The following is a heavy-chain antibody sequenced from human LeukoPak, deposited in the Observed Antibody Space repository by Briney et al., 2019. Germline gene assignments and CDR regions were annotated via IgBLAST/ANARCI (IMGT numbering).Heavy chain of an antibody. CDR3: ARWRGSTSERSDY. CDR2: IKQDGSAK. J-gene: IGHJ4*02. Sequence: GGSLRLSCTASGFTFSDYWMTWVRQSPGRGLEWGANIKQDGSAKYYVDSVKGRFTISRDNAKNSLYLQMDSRRVEDTATYYCARWRGSTSERSDYWGQGTLVTVAS. CDR1: GFTFSDYW. V-gene: IGHV3-7*01. D-gene: IGHD2-2*01.